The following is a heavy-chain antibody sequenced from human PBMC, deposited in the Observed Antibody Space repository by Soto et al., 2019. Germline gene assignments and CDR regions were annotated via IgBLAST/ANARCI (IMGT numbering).Heavy chain of an antibody. CDR3: ARDLYDFWSGYLSSWFDP. CDR1: GYTFTSYG. D-gene: IGHD3-3*01. Sequence: ASVKVSCKASGYTFTSYGISWVRQAPGRGLEWMGWISAYNGNTNYAQKLQGRVTMTTDTSTSTAYMELRSLRSDDTAVYYCARDLYDFWSGYLSSWFDPWGQGTLVTVSS. J-gene: IGHJ5*02. V-gene: IGHV1-18*01. CDR2: ISAYNGNT.